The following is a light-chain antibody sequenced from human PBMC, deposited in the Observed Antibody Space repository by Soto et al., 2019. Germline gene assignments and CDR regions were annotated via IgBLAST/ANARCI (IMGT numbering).Light chain of an antibody. CDR1: QSPVTSDGNTY. J-gene: IGKJ2*01. CDR2: KIS. CDR3: MQGTSWPYT. Sequence: DVVMTQFPLSLSVIPGQPASISCRSSQSPVTSDGNTYLNWFHQRPGQSPRRLIYKISNRDSGVSAIVIGSWSGSEFTMNISRVEAEDVGIYYCMQGTSWPYTFGQGTKLEI. V-gene: IGKV2-30*01.